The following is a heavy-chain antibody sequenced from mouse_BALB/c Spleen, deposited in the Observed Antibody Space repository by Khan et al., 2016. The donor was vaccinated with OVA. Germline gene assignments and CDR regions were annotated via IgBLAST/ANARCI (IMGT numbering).Heavy chain of an antibody. Sequence: IQLVQSGPELKKPGETVKISCKASGYSFTNYGMNWVKQSPGKALKWMGWINTYTGEATYADDLEGRFAFSLETSANTAYLQINILKSEDTATYCCARPPYFSDTLAYWGQGTSVTVSS. D-gene: IGHD2-10*01. V-gene: IGHV9-3-1*01. CDR2: INTYTGEA. CDR3: ARPPYFSDTLAY. CDR1: GYSFTNYG. J-gene: IGHJ4*01.